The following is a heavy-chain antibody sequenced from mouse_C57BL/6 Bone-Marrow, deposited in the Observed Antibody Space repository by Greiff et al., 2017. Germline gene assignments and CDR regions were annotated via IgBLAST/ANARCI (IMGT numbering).Heavy chain of an antibody. CDR2: ISNLAYSI. J-gene: IGHJ3*01. Sequence: EVQGVESGGGLVQPGGSLKLSCAASGFTFSDYGMAWVRQAPRKGPEWVAFISNLAYSIYYADTVTGRFTISRENAKNTLYLEMSSLRSEDTAMYYCARRDYDAWLAYWGQGTLVTVSA. CDR3: ARRDYDAWLAY. V-gene: IGHV5-15*01. CDR1: GFTFSDYG. D-gene: IGHD2-4*01.